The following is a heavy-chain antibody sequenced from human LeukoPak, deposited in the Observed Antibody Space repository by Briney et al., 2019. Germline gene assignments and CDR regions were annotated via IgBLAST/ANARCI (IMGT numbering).Heavy chain of an antibody. CDR3: ARDVGFTGQNYHYYMNV. J-gene: IGHJ6*03. CDR1: GFSFDDYG. Sequence: PGGSLRLSCVGYGFSFDDYGMNWVRQAPGKGLEWVSGINFNSASTVYAESVRGRFTISRDNAKNSLYLQMTSLRVEDTALYYCARDVGFTGQNYHYYMNVWGEGTTVIVSS. D-gene: IGHD3-10*01. V-gene: IGHV3-20*04. CDR2: INFNSAST.